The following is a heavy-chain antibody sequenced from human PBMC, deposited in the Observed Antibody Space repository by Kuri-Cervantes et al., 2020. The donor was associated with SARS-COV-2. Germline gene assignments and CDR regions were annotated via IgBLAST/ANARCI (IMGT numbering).Heavy chain of an antibody. CDR1: GFTFSSYA. V-gene: IGHV3-30-3*01. Sequence: LSLTCAASGFTFSSYAMHWVRQAPGKGLEWVAVISYDGSNKYYADSVKGRFTISRDNSKNTLYLQMNSLRAEDTAVYYCARDGYGSSGYYLDYWGQGTLVTVSS. CDR2: ISYDGSNK. D-gene: IGHD3-22*01. J-gene: IGHJ4*02. CDR3: ARDGYGSSGYYLDY.